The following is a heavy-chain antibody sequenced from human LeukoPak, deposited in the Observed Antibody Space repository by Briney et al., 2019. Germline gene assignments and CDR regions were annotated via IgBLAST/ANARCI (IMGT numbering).Heavy chain of an antibody. D-gene: IGHD3-3*01. CDR2: ISSSSDTI. V-gene: IGHV3-48*01. Sequence: PGGSLRLSCAASGFTFGPYTMNWVRQAPGKGLEWVSYISSSSDTIYYADSVKGRFTISRDNSKNTLYLQMNSLRAEDTAVYYCARPIFGVVIMGLMDYWGQGTLVTVSS. CDR3: ARPIFGVVIMGLMDY. J-gene: IGHJ4*02. CDR1: GFTFGPYT.